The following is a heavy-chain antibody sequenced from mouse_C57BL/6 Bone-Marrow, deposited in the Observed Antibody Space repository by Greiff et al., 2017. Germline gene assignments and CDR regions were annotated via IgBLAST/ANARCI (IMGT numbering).Heavy chain of an antibody. J-gene: IGHJ4*01. CDR2: INSDGGST. V-gene: IGHV5-2*03. CDR1: EYEFPSHY. D-gene: IGHD3-3*01. CDR3: ARRGMGQRGYAMDY. Sequence: DVKLVESGRGLVQPGESLKLSCESNEYEFPSHYMSWVRKTPEKRLELVAAINSDGGSTSYPHTMETRFTFSRDNAKKTLYLQMRSLRSEDTALYDCARRGMGQRGYAMDYWGQGTSVTVSS.